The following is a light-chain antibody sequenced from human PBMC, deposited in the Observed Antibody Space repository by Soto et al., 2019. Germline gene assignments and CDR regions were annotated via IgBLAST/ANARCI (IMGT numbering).Light chain of an antibody. V-gene: IGKV1-33*01. Sequence: DIQMTQSPSSLSASVGDRVTITCQASQDISNYLNWYQQKPGKAPKLLIYDASNLETGVPSRFSGRGSGTDFTFTISSXQPEDIATYYCQQYDNLPITFGQGTRLEIK. CDR1: QDISNY. CDR3: QQYDNLPIT. CDR2: DAS. J-gene: IGKJ5*01.